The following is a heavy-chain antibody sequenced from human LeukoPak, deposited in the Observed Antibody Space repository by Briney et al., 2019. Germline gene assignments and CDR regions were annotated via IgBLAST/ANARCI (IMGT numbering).Heavy chain of an antibody. D-gene: IGHD2-2*01. CDR1: GYTFTSYG. CDR2: IRTYNGNT. J-gene: IGHJ6*03. V-gene: IGHV1-18*01. Sequence: ASVKASCKASGYTFTSYGINWVRQAPGQGLEWMGWIRTYNGNTNYAQKLQGRVTMTTDTSTRTAYMELRSLRSDDTAVYYCARESGQLNYYYYYMDVWGKGTTVTVSS. CDR3: ARESGQLNYYYYYMDV.